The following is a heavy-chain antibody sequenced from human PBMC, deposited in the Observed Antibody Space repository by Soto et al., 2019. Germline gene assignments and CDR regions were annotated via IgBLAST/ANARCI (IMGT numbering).Heavy chain of an antibody. J-gene: IGHJ4*02. CDR2: VLDDGSDK. CDR1: GLTFSTYT. D-gene: IGHD3-22*01. CDR3: CAMNSSGYSFDF. Sequence: QVQLVESGGGVVQPGRSLRLSCLASGLTFSTYTLHWVRQAPGKGLEWVALVLDDGSDKFYADSVKGRFTISRDNSMSALYLQMNSLRTEDTAVYYCCAMNSSGYSFDFWGQGTLVTVSS. V-gene: IGHV3-30*14.